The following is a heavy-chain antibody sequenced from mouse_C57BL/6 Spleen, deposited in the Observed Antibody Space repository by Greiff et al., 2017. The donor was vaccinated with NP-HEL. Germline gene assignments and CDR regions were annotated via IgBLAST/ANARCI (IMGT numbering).Heavy chain of an antibody. CDR3: ARDHGYYED. V-gene: IGHV3-6*01. J-gene: IGHJ2*01. D-gene: IGHD2-3*01. Sequence: DVKLQESGPGLVKPSQSLSLTCSVTGYSITSGYYWNWIRQFPGNKLEWMGYISYDGSNNYNPSLKNRISITRDTSKNQFFLKLNSVTTEDTATYYCARDHGYYEDWGQGTTLTVSS. CDR1: GYSITSGYY. CDR2: ISYDGSN.